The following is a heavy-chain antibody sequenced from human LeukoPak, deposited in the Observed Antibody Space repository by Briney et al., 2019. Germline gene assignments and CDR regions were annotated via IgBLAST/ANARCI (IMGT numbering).Heavy chain of an antibody. CDR1: GFTFGDYA. V-gene: IGHV3-49*04. Sequence: PGGSLRLSCTASGFTFGDYAMSWVRQAPGKGLEWVSFIRSKAYGGTTEYAPSVKGRFTISRDDSKSIAYLQMNSLKTEDTAVYYCTRGLIVVVPAAMDYWGQGTLVTVSS. CDR2: IRSKAYGGTT. J-gene: IGHJ4*02. CDR3: TRGLIVVVPAAMDY. D-gene: IGHD2-2*01.